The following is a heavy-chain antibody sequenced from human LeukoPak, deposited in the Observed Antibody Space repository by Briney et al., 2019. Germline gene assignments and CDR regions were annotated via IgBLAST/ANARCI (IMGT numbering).Heavy chain of an antibody. CDR1: GFTFDDYA. CDR2: ISWNSGSI. Sequence: GGSLRLSCAASGFTFDDYAMHWVRQAPGKGLEWVPGISWNSGSIGYADSVKGRFTISRDNAKNSLYLQMNSLRAEDTALYYCAKDITIFGVGDAFDIWGQGTMVTVSS. J-gene: IGHJ3*02. V-gene: IGHV3-9*01. D-gene: IGHD3-3*01. CDR3: AKDITIFGVGDAFDI.